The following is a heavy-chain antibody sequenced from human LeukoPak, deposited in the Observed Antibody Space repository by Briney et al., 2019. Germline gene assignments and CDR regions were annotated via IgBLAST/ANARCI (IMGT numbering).Heavy chain of an antibody. CDR2: IFYSGST. CDR1: GGSISSYY. CDR3: ARAWATDYFDY. J-gene: IGHJ4*02. V-gene: IGHV4-59*08. Sequence: SEILSLTCTVSGGSISSYYWSWIRQPPGKGLEWIGYIFYSGSTNYNPSLKSRVTISVDTSKNQVSLKLRSVTAADTAVYYCARAWATDYFDYWGQGTLVTVSS.